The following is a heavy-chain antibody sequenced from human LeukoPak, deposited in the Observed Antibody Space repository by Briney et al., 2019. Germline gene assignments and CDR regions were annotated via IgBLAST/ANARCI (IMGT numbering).Heavy chain of an antibody. CDR1: GYTFTSYD. J-gene: IGHJ5*02. V-gene: IGHV1-8*01. CDR3: ARAGGYYDSSGYFNWFDP. Sequence: APVKVSCKASGYTFTSYDINWVRQATGQGLEWMGWMNPNSGNTGYAQKFQGRVTMTRNTSISTAYMELSSLRSEDTAVYYCARAGGYYDSSGYFNWFDPWGQGTLVTVSS. CDR2: MNPNSGNT. D-gene: IGHD3-22*01.